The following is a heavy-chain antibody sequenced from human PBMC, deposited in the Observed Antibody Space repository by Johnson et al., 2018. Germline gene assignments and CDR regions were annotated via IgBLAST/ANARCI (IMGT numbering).Heavy chain of an antibody. CDR2: SKTNTDGGPT. CDR1: GFTFTNTW. V-gene: IGHV3-15*01. D-gene: IGHD4-11*01. Sequence: VQLVESGGGLVKPGGSLRLSCAASGFTFTNTWMSWVRQAPGKGLEWVGRSKTNTDGGPTDYAAPVKGRFTIPRDNSKNTLYLQMNSLRAEDTAVYYCARMYSTYFDSWGQGTLVTVSS. J-gene: IGHJ4*02. CDR3: ARMYSTYFDS.